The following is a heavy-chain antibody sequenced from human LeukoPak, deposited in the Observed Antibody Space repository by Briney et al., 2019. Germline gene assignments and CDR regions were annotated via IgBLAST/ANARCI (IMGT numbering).Heavy chain of an antibody. CDR2: ISSSSSYI. D-gene: IGHD4-17*01. CDR1: GFTFSSYS. CDR3: ARDYGDYEPGRHHYYYYYMDV. Sequence: GGSVRLSCAASGFTFSSYSMNWVRQTPGKGLEWVSSISSSSSYIFYADSVKGRFTMSRDNAKKSLFLQMNSLRAEDTAVYYCARDYGDYEPGRHHYYYYYMDVWGKGTTVTASS. J-gene: IGHJ6*03. V-gene: IGHV3-21*01.